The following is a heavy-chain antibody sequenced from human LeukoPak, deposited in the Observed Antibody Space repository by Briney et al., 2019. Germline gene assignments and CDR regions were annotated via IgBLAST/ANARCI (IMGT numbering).Heavy chain of an antibody. CDR2: IYSSGST. D-gene: IGHD7-27*01. V-gene: IGHV4-59*08. Sequence: SETLSLACSVSGGSISNYFWTWIRQPPGKGLEWIGYIYSSGSTYYNPSLKSRVTISVDTSKNRFSLKLSTVTAADTAVYYCARRPTGDPKFDYWGQGTLVTVSS. CDR1: GGSISNYF. CDR3: ARRPTGDPKFDY. J-gene: IGHJ4*02.